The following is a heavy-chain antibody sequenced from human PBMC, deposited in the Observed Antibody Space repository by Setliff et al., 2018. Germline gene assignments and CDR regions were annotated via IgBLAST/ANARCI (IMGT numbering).Heavy chain of an antibody. V-gene: IGHV1-18*01. J-gene: IGHJ4*02. CDR2: INNYNTNT. CDR1: GYTFTNYG. CDR3: ARINFYVSSGHYYAPDY. D-gene: IGHD3-22*01. Sequence: ASVKVSCKASGYTFTNYGVAWVRQAPGQGLEWMGWINNYNTNTNYAQKLQGRVAMTTDTSTSTAYMELRSLRSDDSAVYYCARINFYVSSGHYYAPDYWGQGTLVTVSS.